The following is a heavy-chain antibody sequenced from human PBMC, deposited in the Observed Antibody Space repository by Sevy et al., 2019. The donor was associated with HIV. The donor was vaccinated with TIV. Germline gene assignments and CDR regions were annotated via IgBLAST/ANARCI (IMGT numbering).Heavy chain of an antibody. Sequence: SETLSLTCTVSGGSISSSSYYWGWIRQPPGKGLEWIGSIYYSGSTYYNPSLKSRVTISVDTSKNQFSLKLSSVTAADTAVYYCAYLNRPPTYNWFDPWGQGTLVTVSS. CDR3: AYLNRPPTYNWFDP. CDR1: GGSISSSSYY. J-gene: IGHJ5*02. CDR2: IYYSGST. V-gene: IGHV4-39*01.